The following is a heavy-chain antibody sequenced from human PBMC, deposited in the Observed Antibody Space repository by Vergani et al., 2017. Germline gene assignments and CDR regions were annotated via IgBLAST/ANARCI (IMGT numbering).Heavy chain of an antibody. J-gene: IGHJ4*02. CDR2: IIPVLGKT. V-gene: IGHV1-69*02. CDR1: GATFRSNT. CDR3: ASPPPRYYYDSSGQESYYFDY. D-gene: IGHD3-22*01. Sequence: QVQLVQSGAEVKKPGSSVKVSCKASGATFRSNTISWVRQVPGQGLEWMGRIIPVLGKTKYAQDFQGRLTITADTSTSTAYMELTSLRSEDTAVYYCASPPPRYYYDSSGQESYYFDYWGQGTLVTVSS.